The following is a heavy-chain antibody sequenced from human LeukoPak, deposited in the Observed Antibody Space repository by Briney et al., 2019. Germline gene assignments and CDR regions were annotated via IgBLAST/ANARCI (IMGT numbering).Heavy chain of an antibody. V-gene: IGHV3-30*02. J-gene: IGHJ4*02. CDR1: GFTFSSYG. CDR2: IRYDGSNK. D-gene: IGHD3-10*01. CDR3: AKDSSGLKTMVRGVITGYFDY. Sequence: GGSLRLSCAASGFTFSSYGMHWVRQAPGKGLEWVAFIRYDGSNKYYADSVKGRFTISRDNSKNTLYLQMNSLRAEDTAVYYCAKDSSGLKTMVRGVITGYFDYWGQGTLVTVSS.